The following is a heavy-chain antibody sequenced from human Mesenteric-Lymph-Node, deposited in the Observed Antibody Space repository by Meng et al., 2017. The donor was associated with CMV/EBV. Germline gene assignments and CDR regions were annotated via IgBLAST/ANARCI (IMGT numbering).Heavy chain of an antibody. J-gene: IGHJ5*02. D-gene: IGHD4-11*01. CDR3: TRDSNYVWFDP. Sequence: ASVKVSCKASGYSFTTYDINWVRQAPGQGLEWMGWMNPNSGNTGYAQKFQGRVTLTRDTSINTAYMEPSSLRSDDTAVYYCTRDSNYVWFDPWGQGTLVTVSS. CDR2: MNPNSGNT. CDR1: GYSFTTYD. V-gene: IGHV1-8*03.